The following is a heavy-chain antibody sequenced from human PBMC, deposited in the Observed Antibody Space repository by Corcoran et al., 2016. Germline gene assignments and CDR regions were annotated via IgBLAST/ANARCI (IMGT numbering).Heavy chain of an antibody. CDR1: GFTFSKYW. V-gene: IGHV3-7*03. J-gene: IGHJ4*02. Sequence: EVQLVESGGGLVQPGGSLRISCAASGFTFSKYWMTWVRQAPGKGLEWVANIKEDGSEKYYVDSVKGRFTISRDNAKNSRYLQMNSLRAEDTAVYYCASTARLDSWGQGTLVTVSS. CDR2: IKEDGSEK. CDR3: ASTARLDS. D-gene: IGHD2-21*02.